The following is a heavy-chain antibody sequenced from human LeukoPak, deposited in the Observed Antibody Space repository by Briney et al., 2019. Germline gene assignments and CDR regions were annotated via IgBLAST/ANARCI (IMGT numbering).Heavy chain of an antibody. J-gene: IGHJ6*02. D-gene: IGHD5-18*01. V-gene: IGHV4-59*08. Sequence: SETLSLTCTVSGGSISSYYWSWIRQPPGKGLEWIGYIYYSGSTNYNPSLRSRVTISVDTSKNQSSLKLSSVTAADTAVYYCARWRYSYGYSYGMDVWGQGTTVTVSS. CDR1: GGSISSYY. CDR3: ARWRYSYGYSYGMDV. CDR2: IYYSGST.